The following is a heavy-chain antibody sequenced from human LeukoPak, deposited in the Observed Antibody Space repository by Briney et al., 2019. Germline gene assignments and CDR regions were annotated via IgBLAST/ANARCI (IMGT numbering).Heavy chain of an antibody. Sequence: SETLSLTCTVSGGSITSYYRSWIRQSPGKGLEWIGFMYYSGTTNYNPSLKSRVTISVDTSKNQFSLKLSSVTAADTAVYYCARRHGDYYYYGMDVWGQGTTVTVSS. V-gene: IGHV4-59*08. CDR2: MYYSGTT. D-gene: IGHD4-17*01. CDR1: GGSITSYY. CDR3: ARRHGDYYYYGMDV. J-gene: IGHJ6*02.